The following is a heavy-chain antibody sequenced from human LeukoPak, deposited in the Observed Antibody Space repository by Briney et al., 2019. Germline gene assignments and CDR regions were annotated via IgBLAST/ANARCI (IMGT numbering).Heavy chain of an antibody. CDR2: SYSGGTT. D-gene: IGHD4-11*01. Sequence: GGSLRLSCAASGITVSDNYMNWVRQAPGKGLEWISLSYSGGTTSYADSVKGRFTISRDDSKNTLYLQMNNLRADDTAVYYCARDPPAVTTNTYGWGQGTLVTVSS. CDR3: ARDPPAVTTNTYG. CDR1: GITVSDNY. V-gene: IGHV3-66*01. J-gene: IGHJ4*02.